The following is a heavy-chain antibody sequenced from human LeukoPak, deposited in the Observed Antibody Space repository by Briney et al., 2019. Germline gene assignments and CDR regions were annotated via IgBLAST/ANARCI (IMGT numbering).Heavy chain of an antibody. J-gene: IGHJ6*02. V-gene: IGHV3-7*03. Sequence: GGSLRLSCAASGFTFSSYWMNWARQAPGKGLEWVASINHNGNVNYYVDSVKGRFTISRDNAKNSLYLQMSNLRAEDTAVYFCARDSAVVQSNYYYYYGMDVWGQGTTVTVSS. D-gene: IGHD2-15*01. CDR1: GFTFSSYW. CDR2: INHNGNVN. CDR3: ARDSAVVQSNYYYYYGMDV.